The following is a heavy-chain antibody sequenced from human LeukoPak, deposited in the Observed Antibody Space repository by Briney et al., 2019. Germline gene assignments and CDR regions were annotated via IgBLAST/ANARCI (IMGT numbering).Heavy chain of an antibody. J-gene: IGHJ4*02. V-gene: IGHV3-53*01. D-gene: IGHD3-10*01. CDR1: GFTVSSNY. CDR2: IYSGGST. Sequence: GGSLRLSCAASGFTVSSNYISWVRQAPGKGLEWVSVIYSGGSTYYADSVKGRFTISRDNSKNTLYLQMNSLRAEDTAVYYCARGYYGSGSYYYDYWGQGTLVTVSS. CDR3: ARGYYGSGSYYYDY.